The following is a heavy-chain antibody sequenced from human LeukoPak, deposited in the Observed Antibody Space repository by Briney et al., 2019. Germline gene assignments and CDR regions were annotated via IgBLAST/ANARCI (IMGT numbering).Heavy chain of an antibody. CDR2: IYTSGST. J-gene: IGHJ5*02. CDR1: GGSISSYY. Sequence: SETLSLTCTVSGGSISSYYWSWIRQPAGKGLEWIGCIYTSGSTNYNPSLKSRVTMSVDTSKNQFSLKLSSVTAADTAVYYCARDLTYYDFWSGQPWGQGTLVTVSS. D-gene: IGHD3-3*01. CDR3: ARDLTYYDFWSGQP. V-gene: IGHV4-4*07.